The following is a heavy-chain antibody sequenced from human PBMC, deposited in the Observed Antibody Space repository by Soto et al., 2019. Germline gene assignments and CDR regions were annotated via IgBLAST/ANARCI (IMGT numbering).Heavy chain of an antibody. CDR1: GFTFSSYG. D-gene: IGHD1-26*01. V-gene: IGHV3-33*03. J-gene: IGHJ4*02. CDR3: AKERPRRSSGDFVDY. Sequence: GGSLRLSCAASGFTFSSYGMHWVRQAPGKGLEWVAVIWYDGSNKYYADSVKGRFTISRDKSKNTRYLQMNSLRAEDTAVCYCAKERPRRSSGDFVDYWGQGT. CDR2: IWYDGSNK.